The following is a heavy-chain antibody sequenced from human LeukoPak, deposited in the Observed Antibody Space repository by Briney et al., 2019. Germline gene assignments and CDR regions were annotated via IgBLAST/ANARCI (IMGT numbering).Heavy chain of an antibody. CDR3: ARASYSSSWFDP. Sequence: PSETLSLTCTVSGGSIGSYYWSWIRQPPGKGLEWIGYIYYSGSTNYNPSLKSRVTISVDTSKNQFSLKLSSVTAADTAVYYCARASYSSSWFDPWGQGTLVTVSS. CDR1: GGSIGSYY. D-gene: IGHD6-13*01. V-gene: IGHV4-59*01. J-gene: IGHJ5*02. CDR2: IYYSGST.